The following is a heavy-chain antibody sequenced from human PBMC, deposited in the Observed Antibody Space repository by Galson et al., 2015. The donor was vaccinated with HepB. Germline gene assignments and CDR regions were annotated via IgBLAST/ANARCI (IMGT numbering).Heavy chain of an antibody. V-gene: IGHV3-23*01. J-gene: IGHJ3*02. CDR1: GFTFSSYA. CDR3: AKELRITIFGVVIWYDAFDI. CDR2: ISGSGGST. Sequence: SLRLSCAASGFTFSSYAMSWVRQAPGKGLEWVSAISGSGGSTYYADSVKGRFTISRDNSKNTLYLQMNSLRAEDTAVYYCAKELRITIFGVVIWYDAFDIWGQGTMVTVSS. D-gene: IGHD3-3*01.